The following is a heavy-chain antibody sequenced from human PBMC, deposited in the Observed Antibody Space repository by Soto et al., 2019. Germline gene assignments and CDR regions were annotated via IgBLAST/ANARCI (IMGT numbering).Heavy chain of an antibody. CDR2: IYYSGST. CDR1: GGSISSSSYY. D-gene: IGHD5-12*01. J-gene: IGHJ4*02. Sequence: QLQLQESGPGLVKPSETLSLTCTVSGGSISSSSYYWGWIRQPPGKGLEWIGSIYYSGSTYYNPSLKSRVTISVDTSKNQFSLKLSSVTAADPAVYYCARQDSGYDVPIDYWGQGTLVTVSS. V-gene: IGHV4-39*01. CDR3: ARQDSGYDVPIDY.